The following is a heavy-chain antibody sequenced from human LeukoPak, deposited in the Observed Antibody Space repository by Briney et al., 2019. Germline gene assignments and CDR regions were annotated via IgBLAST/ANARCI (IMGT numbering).Heavy chain of an antibody. Sequence: GGSLRLSCAASGFTSSSYAMSWVRQAPGKGLEWVSAISGSGGSTYYADSVKGRFTISRDNSKNTPYLQMNSLRAEDTAVYYCAKDRRIQLWLGFDYWGQGTLVTVSS. J-gene: IGHJ4*02. CDR1: GFTSSSYA. V-gene: IGHV3-23*01. CDR3: AKDRRIQLWLGFDY. D-gene: IGHD5-18*01. CDR2: ISGSGGST.